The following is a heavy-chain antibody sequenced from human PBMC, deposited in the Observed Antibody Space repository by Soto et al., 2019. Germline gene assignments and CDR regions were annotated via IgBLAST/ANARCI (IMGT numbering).Heavy chain of an antibody. J-gene: IGHJ1*01. CDR3: ARETVYGSGGSCAPGYFQH. CDR1: GGTFSSYA. Sequence: QVQLVQSGAEVKKPGSSVKVSCKASGGTFSSYAISWVRQAPGQGLEWMGGIIPIFGTANYAQKFQGRVTITADESTSTAYMELSSLRSEDTAVYYCARETVYGSGGSCAPGYFQHWGQGTLVTVSS. CDR2: IIPIFGTA. V-gene: IGHV1-69*12. D-gene: IGHD2-15*01.